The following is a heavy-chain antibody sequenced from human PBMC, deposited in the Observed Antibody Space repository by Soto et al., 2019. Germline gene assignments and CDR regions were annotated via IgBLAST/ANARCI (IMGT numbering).Heavy chain of an antibody. D-gene: IGHD3-16*01. V-gene: IGHV1-8*01. CDR1: GYTFTNYD. CDR2: MNPDSGNT. J-gene: IGHJ5*02. Sequence: QVQLVQSGAEVKKPGASVKVSCKASGYTFTNYDIHWVRQATGQGLEWMGWMNPDSGNTGQSKQFQGRVTMTRDTSISTAYMEMSSPRSADTAVYYCARGRFRRTWFDPWGQGTLVTVSS. CDR3: ARGRFRRTWFDP.